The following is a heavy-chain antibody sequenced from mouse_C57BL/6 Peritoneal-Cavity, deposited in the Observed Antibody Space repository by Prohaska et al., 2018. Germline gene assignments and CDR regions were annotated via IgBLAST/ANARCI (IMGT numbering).Heavy chain of an antibody. CDR1: GFTFSDYG. CDR3: ARVHGSAWFAY. D-gene: IGHD2-2*01. CDR2: ISSGSSTI. J-gene: IGHJ3*01. V-gene: IGHV5-17*01. Sequence: EVQLVESGGGLVKPGGSLKLSCAASGFTFSDYGMHWVRQAPKNGLELVAYISSGSSTIYYADTVKGRFTISRDNAKNTLFRQMTSLRSEDTAMYYCARVHGSAWFAYWGQGTLVTVSA.